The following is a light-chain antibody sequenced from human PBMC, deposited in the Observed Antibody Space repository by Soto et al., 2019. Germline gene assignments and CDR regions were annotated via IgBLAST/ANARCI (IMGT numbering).Light chain of an antibody. CDR1: SSDVGGYNF. V-gene: IGLV2-14*01. CDR3: TSCTSNYDLI. CDR2: EVN. J-gene: IGLJ2*01. Sequence: QSALTQPASVSGSPGQSITISCTGTSSDVGGYNFVSWYQQHPGKAPKLMIYEVNNRPSGVSNRFSGSKSGNTASLTISGLQAEDEADYYCTSCTSNYDLIFGGGTKLTVL.